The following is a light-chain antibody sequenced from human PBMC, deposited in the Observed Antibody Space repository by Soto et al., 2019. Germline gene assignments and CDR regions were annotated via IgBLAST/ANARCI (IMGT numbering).Light chain of an antibody. CDR1: QGIRHY. CDR3: LQDYNYPLT. CDR2: AAS. J-gene: IGKJ4*02. Sequence: AIQMTQSPSSLSASVGDRVTITCRASQGIRHYLGWYQQKPGKAPKILIYAASSLQSGVPSRFSGSGSGTDCTLFISSRQPEDFATYYCLQDYNYPLTCGGGTKVETK. V-gene: IGKV1-6*01.